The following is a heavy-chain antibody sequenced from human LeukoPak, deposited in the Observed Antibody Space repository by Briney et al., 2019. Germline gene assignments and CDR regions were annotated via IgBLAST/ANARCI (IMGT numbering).Heavy chain of an antibody. D-gene: IGHD6-19*01. J-gene: IGHJ4*02. CDR1: GFTFSSYG. CDR2: ISGSGGST. CDR3: AKYSSSGWYRPYYFDN. Sequence: PGGSLRLSCAASGFTFSSYGMSWVRQAPGKGLEWVSAISGSGGSTYYADSVKGRFTISRDHSKNTLYLQMNTLRAEDTAVYYCAKYSSSGWYRPYYFDNWGQGTLVTVSS. V-gene: IGHV3-23*01.